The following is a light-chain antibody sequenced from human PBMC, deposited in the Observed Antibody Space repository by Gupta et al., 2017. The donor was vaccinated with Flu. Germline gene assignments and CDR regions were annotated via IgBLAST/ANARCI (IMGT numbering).Light chain of an antibody. CDR3: QQRTNWRT. CDR1: QSVSSN. Sequence: PGERAPLSCRASQSVSSNLAWYQQKPGQAPRLLIYDASNRATGIPARFSGSGSGTDFTLTISSLEPEDFAVYYCQQRTNWRTFGQGTKVEIK. V-gene: IGKV3-11*01. CDR2: DAS. J-gene: IGKJ1*01.